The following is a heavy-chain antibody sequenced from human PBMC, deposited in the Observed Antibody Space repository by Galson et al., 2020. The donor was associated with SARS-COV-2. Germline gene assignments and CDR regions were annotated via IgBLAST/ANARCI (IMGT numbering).Heavy chain of an antibody. Sequence: SLTCTVSGASISSGVYYWGWIRQPPGKGLEWIGSIYYSGSTYYNPSLNSRVTISVDTSKNQFSQRLSSVTAADTAVYYCARDIPQWLILGGGYFDYWGQGTLVTVSS. V-gene: IGHV4-39*07. CDR2: IYYSGST. CDR1: GASISSGVYY. CDR3: ARDIPQWLILGGGYFDY. D-gene: IGHD6-19*01. J-gene: IGHJ4*02.